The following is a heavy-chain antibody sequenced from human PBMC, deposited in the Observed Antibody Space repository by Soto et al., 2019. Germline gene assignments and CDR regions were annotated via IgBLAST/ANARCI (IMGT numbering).Heavy chain of an antibody. CDR3: ASRDPGTSVDY. Sequence: PSETLSRTCAVSGGSFTSNNWWTWVRQPPGQGLEWIVELYRPGSTNYNTALKSRVTISRDKSENHFSLKVTSLTAADTAVYYCASRDPGTSVDYWGQGTLVTVSS. CDR2: LYRPGST. D-gene: IGHD1-7*01. CDR1: GGSFTSNNW. V-gene: IGHV4-4*02. J-gene: IGHJ4*02.